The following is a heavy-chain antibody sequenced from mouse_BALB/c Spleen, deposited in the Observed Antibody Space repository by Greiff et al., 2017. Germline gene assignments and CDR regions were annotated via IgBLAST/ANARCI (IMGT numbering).Heavy chain of an antibody. CDR2: ISNLAYSI. CDR1: GFTFSDYG. Sequence: EVKLVESGGGLVQPGGSRKLSCAASGFTFSDYGMAWVRQAPGKGPEWVAFISNLAYSIYYADTVTGRFTISRENAKNTLYLEMSSLRSEDTAMYYCARDRGYGYAMDYWGQGTSVTVSS. D-gene: IGHD3-1*01. J-gene: IGHJ4*01. CDR3: ARDRGYGYAMDY. V-gene: IGHV5-15*02.